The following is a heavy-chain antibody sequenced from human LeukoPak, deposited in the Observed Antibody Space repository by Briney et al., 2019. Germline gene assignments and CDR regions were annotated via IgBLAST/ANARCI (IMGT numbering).Heavy chain of an antibody. CDR3: VRGCSSTSCYPFDY. J-gene: IGHJ4*02. CDR1: GFTFSNYW. Sequence: GSLRLSRAASGFTFSNYWMHWFRQAPGKGLVWVSRINYDGSTNYADSVKGRFTISRDNARNTLYMQMNSLRAEDTAVYYCVRGCSSTSCYPFDYWGQGTLVTVSS. V-gene: IGHV3-74*01. D-gene: IGHD2-2*01. CDR2: INYDGST.